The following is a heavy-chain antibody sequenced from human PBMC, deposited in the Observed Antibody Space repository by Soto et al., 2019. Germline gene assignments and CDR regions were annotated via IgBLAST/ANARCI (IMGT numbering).Heavy chain of an antibody. Sequence: PGGSLRLSCAASGFTFSSYGMHWVRQAPGKGLEWVAVIWYDGSNKYYADSVKGRFTISRDNSKNTLYLQMNSLRAEDTAVYYCARENDPFTFGGVIVYDIDYWGQGTLVTVSS. CDR3: ARENDPFTFGGVIVYDIDY. V-gene: IGHV3-33*01. CDR2: IWYDGSNK. J-gene: IGHJ4*02. CDR1: GFTFSSYG. D-gene: IGHD3-16*02.